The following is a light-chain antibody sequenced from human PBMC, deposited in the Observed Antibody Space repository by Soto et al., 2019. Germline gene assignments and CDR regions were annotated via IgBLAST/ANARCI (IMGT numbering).Light chain of an antibody. J-gene: IGLJ1*01. V-gene: IGLV2-8*01. CDR2: EVS. CDR1: SSDVGSYSF. CDR3: SSYAGSNNFV. Sequence: QSALTQPASVSGSPGQSITISCTGTSSDVGSYSFVSWYQHHPGKAPKLMIFEVSERPSGVPDRFSGSKSSNTASLTVSGLQAEDEADYYCSSYAGSNNFVFGTGTKLTVL.